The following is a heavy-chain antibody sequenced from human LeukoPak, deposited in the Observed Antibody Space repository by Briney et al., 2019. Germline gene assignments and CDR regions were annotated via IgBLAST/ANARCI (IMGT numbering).Heavy chain of an antibody. D-gene: IGHD7-27*01. J-gene: IGHJ6*03. V-gene: IGHV3-33*06. CDR1: GFTFSSYG. CDR3: AKCPLGNYYYYMDV. CDR2: IWYDGSNK. Sequence: GGSLRLSCAASGFTFSSYGMHWVRQAPGKGLEWVAVIWYDGSNKYYADSVKGRFTISRDNSKNTLYLQMNSLSAEDTAVYYCAKCPLGNYYYYMDVWGKGTTVTVSS.